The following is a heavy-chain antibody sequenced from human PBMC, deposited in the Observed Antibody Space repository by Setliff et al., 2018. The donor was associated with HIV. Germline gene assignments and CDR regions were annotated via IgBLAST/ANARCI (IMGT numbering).Heavy chain of an antibody. J-gene: IGHJ6*03. CDR2: ASDDGKNI. CDR1: GFTFSNYA. V-gene: IGHV3-30*03. CDR3: ARDAGRWGSYYYFRYMDV. D-gene: IGHD3-16*01. Sequence: AGGSPRLSCAASGFTFSNYAVHWVRQAPGKGLEWVAVASDDGKNIYYADSVKGRFTVSRDNYRNTVFLQMNSLRMEDTAVFYCARDAGRWGSYYYFRYMDVWGKGTTVTVSS.